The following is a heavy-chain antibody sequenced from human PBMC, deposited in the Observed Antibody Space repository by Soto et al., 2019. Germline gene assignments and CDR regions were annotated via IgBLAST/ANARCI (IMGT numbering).Heavy chain of an antibody. D-gene: IGHD1-1*01. J-gene: IGHJ4*02. Sequence: EVQLVESGGDLVKPGGSLRLSCVTSGFMFSSAWMSWVRQAPGKGLEWVGRIKSKTDGGARDYAAPVKGRLNTSRDDSKNTLYLQINSLRAEDTAVYYCVEGWNDFWGQGTLVTVSS. V-gene: IGHV3-15*01. CDR3: VEGWNDF. CDR2: IKSKTDGGAR. CDR1: GFMFSSAW.